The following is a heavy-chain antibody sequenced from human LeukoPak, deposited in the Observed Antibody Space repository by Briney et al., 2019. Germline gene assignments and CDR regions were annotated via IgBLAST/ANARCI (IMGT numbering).Heavy chain of an antibody. V-gene: IGHV3-7*01. J-gene: IGHJ5*02. D-gene: IGHD4-11*01. CDR2: IKQDGSEK. Sequence: GGPLRLSCAASGFTFGTFWMSWVRQAPGKGLEWVANIKQDGSEKYYVDSVKGRFTISRDNAKNSLYLQMNSLRAEDTAVYYCARGIASGIDYFDPWGQGTLVTVSS. CDR1: GFTFGTFW. CDR3: ARGIASGIDYFDP.